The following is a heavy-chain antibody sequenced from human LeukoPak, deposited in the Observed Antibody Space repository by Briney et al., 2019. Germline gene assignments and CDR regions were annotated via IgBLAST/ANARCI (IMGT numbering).Heavy chain of an antibody. D-gene: IGHD3-10*01. CDR1: GGSISSSSYF. CDR2: IYYIGST. Sequence: SETLSLTCTVSGGSISSSSYFWGWIRQPPGKGLEWIGNIYYIGSTYYNPSLNSRVTISVDTSNNQFSLKLSSVTAADTAVYYCARHGNYYGSGGYYWGQGTLVTVSS. CDR3: ARHGNYYGSGGYY. V-gene: IGHV4-39*01. J-gene: IGHJ4*02.